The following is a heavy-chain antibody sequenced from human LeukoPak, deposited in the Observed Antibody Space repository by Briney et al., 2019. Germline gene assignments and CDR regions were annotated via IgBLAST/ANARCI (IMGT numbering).Heavy chain of an antibody. CDR1: RFTFSTYA. Sequence: GGSLRLSCAASRFTFSTYAMSWVRQAPGRGLEWVSAISGNGASTYYADSVKGRFTISRDNSKNTLYLQMNSLRAEDTAVYYCAKDPRWEPPLLVYWGQGTLVTVSS. CDR2: ISGNGAST. CDR3: AKDPRWEPPLLVY. J-gene: IGHJ4*02. V-gene: IGHV3-23*01. D-gene: IGHD1-26*01.